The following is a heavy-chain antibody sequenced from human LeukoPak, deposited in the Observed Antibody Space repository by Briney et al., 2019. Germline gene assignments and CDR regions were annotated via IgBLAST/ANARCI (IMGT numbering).Heavy chain of an antibody. J-gene: IGHJ4*02. Sequence: PSETLSLTCALYGGSFSGYYWSWIRQPPGKGLEWIGEINHSGSTNYNPSLKSRVTISVDTSKNQFSLKLSSVTAADTAVYYCARIDYDSSGYYSHYFDYWGQGTLVTVSS. D-gene: IGHD3-22*01. CDR3: ARIDYDSSGYYSHYFDY. V-gene: IGHV4-34*01. CDR2: INHSGST. CDR1: GGSFSGYY.